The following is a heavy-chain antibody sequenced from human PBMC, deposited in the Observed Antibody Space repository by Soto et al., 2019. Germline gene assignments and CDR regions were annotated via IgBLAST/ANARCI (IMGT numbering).Heavy chain of an antibody. CDR1: GFTFSTYG. Sequence: QVQLVESGGGVVQPGTSLRLSCAASGFTFSTYGMHWVRQTPGKGLEWVAIIWYEGLNIYYADSVKGRFTISRDDSKNTVYLEMNSLRRGDTAVYYCARAGPYCGSDCYPWAFDIWGHGTVVTVSS. V-gene: IGHV3-33*01. D-gene: IGHD2-21*02. CDR2: IWYEGLNI. J-gene: IGHJ3*02. CDR3: ARAGPYCGSDCYPWAFDI.